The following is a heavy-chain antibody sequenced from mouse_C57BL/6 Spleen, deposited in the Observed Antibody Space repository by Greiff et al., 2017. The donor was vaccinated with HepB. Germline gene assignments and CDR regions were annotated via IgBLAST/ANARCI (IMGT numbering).Heavy chain of an antibody. Sequence: QVQLQQPGTELVKPGASVKLSCKASGYTFTSYWMHWVKQRPGQGLEWIGNINPSNGGTNYNEKFKSKATLTVDKSSSPAYMQLSSLTSEDSAVYYCARWIRETGTKDYWGQGTLVTVSA. D-gene: IGHD4-1*01. CDR3: ARWIRETGTKDY. V-gene: IGHV1-53*01. CDR2: INPSNGGT. CDR1: GYTFTSYW. J-gene: IGHJ3*01.